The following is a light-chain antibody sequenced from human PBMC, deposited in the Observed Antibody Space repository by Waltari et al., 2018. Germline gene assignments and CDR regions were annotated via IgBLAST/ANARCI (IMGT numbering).Light chain of an antibody. Sequence: SSDVGGYNYVSWYQQHPGKAPKLMIYDVSNRPSGVSNRFSGSKSGNTASLTISGLQAEDEADYYCSSYTSSSTNVFGSGTKVTVL. CDR2: DVS. V-gene: IGLV2-14*03. CDR1: SSDVGGYNY. CDR3: SSYTSSSTNV. J-gene: IGLJ6*01.